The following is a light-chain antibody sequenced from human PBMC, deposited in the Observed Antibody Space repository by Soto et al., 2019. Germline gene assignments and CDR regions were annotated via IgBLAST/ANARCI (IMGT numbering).Light chain of an antibody. CDR1: SSDVGGYDY. Sequence: QSVLTQPASVSGSPGQSITISCTGTSSDVGGYDYVSWYQQHPGKAPRLMIYKASNRPSGVSHRFSGSRSGNTASLTISGLQAEDEADYYCSSYTSGSTLYVFGTGTKVPS. J-gene: IGLJ1*01. CDR2: KAS. CDR3: SSYTSGSTLYV. V-gene: IGLV2-14*01.